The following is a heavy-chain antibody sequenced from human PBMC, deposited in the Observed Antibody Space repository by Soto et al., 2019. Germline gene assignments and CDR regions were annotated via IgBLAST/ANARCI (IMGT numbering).Heavy chain of an antibody. CDR2: ISSSSSYI. CDR1: GFTFSSYS. D-gene: IGHD3-22*01. Sequence: GGSRRLSCAASGFTFSSYSMNWVRQAPGKGLEWVSSISSSSSYIYYADSVKGRFTISRDNAKNSLYLQMNSLRAEDTAVYYSARDPIGNYYDSSGYWNWFDPWGQGT. V-gene: IGHV3-21*01. CDR3: ARDPIGNYYDSSGYWNWFDP. J-gene: IGHJ5*02.